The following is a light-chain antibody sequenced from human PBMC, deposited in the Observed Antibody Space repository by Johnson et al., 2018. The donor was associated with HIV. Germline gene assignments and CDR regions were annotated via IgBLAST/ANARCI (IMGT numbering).Light chain of an antibody. Sequence: TQPPSVSAAPGQKVTISCSGSSSNIGNNYVSWYQQLPGTAPKLLIYENNKRPSGIPDRFSGSKSGTSATLGITGLPTGDEADYYCGTWDSSLSAHYVFGTGTKVTVL. CDR3: GTWDSSLSAHYV. CDR1: SSNIGNNY. V-gene: IGLV1-51*02. J-gene: IGLJ1*01. CDR2: ENN.